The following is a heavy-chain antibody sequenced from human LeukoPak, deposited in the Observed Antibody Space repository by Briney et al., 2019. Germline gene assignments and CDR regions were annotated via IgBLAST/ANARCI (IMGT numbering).Heavy chain of an antibody. CDR2: INPNSGGT. D-gene: IGHD6-13*01. CDR3: ARDVEAAGYFDY. J-gene: IGHJ4*02. V-gene: IGHV1-2*06. CDR1: GYTFTGYY. Sequence: ASVKVSCKASGYTFTGYYMHWVRQAPGQGLEWMGRINPNSGGTNYAQKFQGRVTMTRDTSISTAYMELGRLRSDDTAVYYCARDVEAAGYFDYWGQGTLVTVSS.